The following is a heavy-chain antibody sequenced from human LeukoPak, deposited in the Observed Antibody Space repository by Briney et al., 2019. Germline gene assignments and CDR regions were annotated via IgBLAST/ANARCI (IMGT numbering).Heavy chain of an antibody. CDR2: INSDGNSI. D-gene: IGHD5-12*01. J-gene: IGHJ4*02. CDR3: ARGVIAATISYFDY. CDR1: GFTFSSYR. Sequence: PGGSLRLSCAASGFTFSSYRMHWVRQALGKGLVWVSRINSDGNSIDYADSVEGRFTISRDNAKNTLYLQMNSLRAEDTAVYYCARGVIAATISYFDYWGQGALVTVSS. V-gene: IGHV3-74*01.